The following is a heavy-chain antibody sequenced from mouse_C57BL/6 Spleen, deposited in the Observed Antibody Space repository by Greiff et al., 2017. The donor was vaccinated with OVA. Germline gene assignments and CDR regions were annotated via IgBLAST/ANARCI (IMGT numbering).Heavy chain of an antibody. CDR3: ARGRMVTTFFDY. CDR1: GYAFTNYL. CDR2: IDPGSGGT. Sequence: QVQLQQPGAELVRPGTSVKVSCKASGYAFTNYLIEWVKQRPGQGLEWIGVIDPGSGGTNYNEKFKGKATLTADKSSSTAYMQLSSLTSVDSAVYFCARGRMVTTFFDYWGQGTTLTVSS. D-gene: IGHD2-2*01. J-gene: IGHJ2*01. V-gene: IGHV1-54*01.